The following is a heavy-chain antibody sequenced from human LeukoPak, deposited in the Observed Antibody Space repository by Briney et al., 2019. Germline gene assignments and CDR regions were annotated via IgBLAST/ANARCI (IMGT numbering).Heavy chain of an antibody. CDR1: GFTFSSYS. Sequence: GGSLRLSCAASGFTFSSYSMMWVRQAPGKGLEWVSYISSSTTIHYADSVKGRFTISRDNAKNSVYLQMNSLRAEDTAVYYCARDAHIVVVTAMPYLDYWGQGTLVTVSS. CDR2: ISSSTTI. D-gene: IGHD2-21*02. J-gene: IGHJ4*02. CDR3: ARDAHIVVVTAMPYLDY. V-gene: IGHV3-48*01.